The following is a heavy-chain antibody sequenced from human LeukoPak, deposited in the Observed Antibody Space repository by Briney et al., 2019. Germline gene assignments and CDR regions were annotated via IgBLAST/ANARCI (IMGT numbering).Heavy chain of an antibody. CDR2: IYYSGST. J-gene: IGHJ4*02. CDR3: ARNRGRTVTTDFDY. Sequence: SETLSLTCTVSGGSISSFYWSWIRQPPGKALEWIGYIYYSGSTNYNPSLKSRVTISVDTSKNQFSLKLSSVTAADTAVYYCARNRGRTVTTDFDYWGQGTLVTVSS. CDR1: GGSISSFY. V-gene: IGHV4-59*08. D-gene: IGHD4-17*01.